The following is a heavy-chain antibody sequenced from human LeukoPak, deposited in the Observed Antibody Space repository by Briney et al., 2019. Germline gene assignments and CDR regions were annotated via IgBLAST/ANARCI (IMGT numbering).Heavy chain of an antibody. CDR1: GGSISGYY. Sequence: PSETLSLTCTVSGGSISGYYWSWIRQPAGKGLEWIGRIYTSGSTNYNPSLKSRVTISVDKSKNQFSLKLSSVTAADTAVYYCARGGLAARPGYFDYWGQGTLVTVSS. V-gene: IGHV4-4*07. J-gene: IGHJ4*02. CDR2: IYTSGST. CDR3: ARGGLAARPGYFDY. D-gene: IGHD6-6*01.